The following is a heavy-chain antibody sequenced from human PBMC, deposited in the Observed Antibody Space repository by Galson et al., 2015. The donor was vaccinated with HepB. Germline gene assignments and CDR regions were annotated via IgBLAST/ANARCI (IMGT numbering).Heavy chain of an antibody. V-gene: IGHV3-30*18. CDR2: ISYDGSNK. CDR3: AKDSSGGWELPDY. D-gene: IGHD1-26*01. Sequence: SLRLSCAASGFTFSSYGMHWDRQAPGKGLEWVAVISYDGSNKYYADSVKGRLTISRDNSKNTLYLQMNSLRAEDTAVYYCAKDSSGGWELPDYWGQGTLVTVSS. J-gene: IGHJ4*02. CDR1: GFTFSSYG.